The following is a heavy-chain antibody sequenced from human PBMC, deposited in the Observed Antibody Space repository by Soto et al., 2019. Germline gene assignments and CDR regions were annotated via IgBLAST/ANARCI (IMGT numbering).Heavy chain of an antibody. J-gene: IGHJ4*02. D-gene: IGHD3-22*01. CDR1: GYTFTSYY. Sequence: GASVKVSCKASGYTFTSYYMHWVRQAPGQGLEWMGIINPSGGSTSYAQKFQGRVTMTRDTSTSTVYMELSSLRSEDTAVYYCAISGGGYYYDSSGPIDYWGQGTLVTVS. V-gene: IGHV1-46*01. CDR2: INPSGGST. CDR3: AISGGGYYYDSSGPIDY.